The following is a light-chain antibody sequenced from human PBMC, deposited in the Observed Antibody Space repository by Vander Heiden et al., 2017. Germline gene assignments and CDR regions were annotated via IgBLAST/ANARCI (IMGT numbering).Light chain of an antibody. V-gene: IGKV3-11*01. CDR2: DAS. CDR1: QSVSSY. J-gene: IGKJ1*01. Sequence: EIVLTQSPDTLSLSPGERATLSCRASQSVSSYLAWYQHKPGQAPRLLIYDASNRATGVPARFSGSGSGTDFTLTISSLESEDFAVYYCQQRTNWPPWTFGQGTKVEIK. CDR3: QQRTNWPPWT.